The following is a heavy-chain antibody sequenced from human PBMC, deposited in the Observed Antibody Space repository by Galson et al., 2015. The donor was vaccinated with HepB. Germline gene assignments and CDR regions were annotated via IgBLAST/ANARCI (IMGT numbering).Heavy chain of an antibody. CDR1: GFTFSSYS. V-gene: IGHV3-48*01. CDR2: ISSSSSTI. CDR3: ATFRPNGAAAGYANYFDY. Sequence: SLRLSCAASGFTFSSYSMNWVRQAPGKGLEWVSYISSSSSTIYYADSVKGRFTISRDNAKNSLYLQMNSLRAEDTAVYYCATFRPNGAAAGYANYFDYWGQGTLVTVSS. D-gene: IGHD6-13*01. J-gene: IGHJ4*02.